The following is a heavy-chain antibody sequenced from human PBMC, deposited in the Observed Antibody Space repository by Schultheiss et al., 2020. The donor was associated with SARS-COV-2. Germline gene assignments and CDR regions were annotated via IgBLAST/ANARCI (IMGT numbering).Heavy chain of an antibody. CDR3: ARDFRNQLLYRTQRAFDI. Sequence: SCAASGFTFSSYDMHWVRQATGKGLEWVGIIYYDGINKYYGDSVKGRFTISRDNSKNTLYVQMNSLRAEDTAVYYCARDFRNQLLYRTQRAFDIWGQGTMVTVSS. CDR1: GFTFSSYD. J-gene: IGHJ3*02. D-gene: IGHD2-2*02. V-gene: IGHV3-30-3*01. CDR2: IYYDGINK.